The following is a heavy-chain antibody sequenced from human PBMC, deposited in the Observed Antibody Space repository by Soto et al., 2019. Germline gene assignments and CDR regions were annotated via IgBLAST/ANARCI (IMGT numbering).Heavy chain of an antibody. CDR3: AKNRGLQYYFDY. J-gene: IGHJ4*02. CDR1: GFTFDSYA. V-gene: IGHV3-23*01. Sequence: EVQLLESGGGLVRPGGSLRLSCAACGFTFDSYAMNWVRQAPGKGLEWVSTISGSGDYTYYTDSVKGRFTISRDNSKNMMYLQMNSLRAEDTAIYYCAKNRGLQYYFDYWGQGTLVTVSS. CDR2: ISGSGDYT.